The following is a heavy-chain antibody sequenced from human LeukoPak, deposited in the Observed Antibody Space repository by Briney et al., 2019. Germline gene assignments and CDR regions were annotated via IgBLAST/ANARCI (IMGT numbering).Heavy chain of an antibody. Sequence: GGSLRLSCSASGFTFSSYAMHWVRQAPGKGLESVSAISTNGGSTYYADSVKGRFTISRDNSKNTLYLQMSSLRADDTAVYHCVKESIAGQPAGDGGYWGQGTLVTVSS. CDR2: ISTNGGST. J-gene: IGHJ4*02. CDR3: VKESIAGQPAGDGGY. CDR1: GFTFSSYA. D-gene: IGHD1-20*01. V-gene: IGHV3-64D*06.